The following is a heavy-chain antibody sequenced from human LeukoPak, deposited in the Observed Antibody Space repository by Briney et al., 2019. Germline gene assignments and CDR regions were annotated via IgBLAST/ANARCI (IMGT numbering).Heavy chain of an antibody. V-gene: IGHV1-2*02. Sequence: ASVKVSCKASGYTFTSYDINWVRQATGQGLEWMGWMNPNSGGTNYAQKFQGRVTMTRDTSISTAYMELSRLRSDDTAVYYCARDQASGWSSFDYWGQGTLVTVSS. CDR2: MNPNSGGT. D-gene: IGHD6-19*01. CDR1: GYTFTSYD. J-gene: IGHJ4*02. CDR3: ARDQASGWSSFDY.